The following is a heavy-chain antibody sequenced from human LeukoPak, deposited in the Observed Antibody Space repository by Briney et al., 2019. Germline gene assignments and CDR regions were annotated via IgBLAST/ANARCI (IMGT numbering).Heavy chain of an antibody. CDR3: AGPRVVGATLAFDI. D-gene: IGHD1-26*01. CDR1: GFTFSSYG. Sequence: TGGSLRLSCAASGFTFSSYGMHWVRQAPGKGLEGGAFIRYDGSNKYYADSVKGRFTISRDNSKNTLYLQMNSLRAEDTAVYYCAGPRVVGATLAFDIWGQGTMVTVSS. CDR2: IRYDGSNK. J-gene: IGHJ3*02. V-gene: IGHV3-30*02.